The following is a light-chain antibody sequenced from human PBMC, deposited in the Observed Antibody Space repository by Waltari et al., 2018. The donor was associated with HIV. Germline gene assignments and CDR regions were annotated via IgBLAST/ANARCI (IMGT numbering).Light chain of an antibody. CDR1: SSNIGADYF. V-gene: IGLV1-40*01. CDR3: QSYDSSLSGPVV. Sequence: QSVLTPPPSVSGAPGQRVTISCTGSSSNIGADYFVHWSQQLPGAAPKLLIYGDSHRPSGVPDRFSGSKSGTSASLAITGLQAEDEADYYCQSYDSSLSGPVVFGGGTKLTVL. CDR2: GDS. J-gene: IGLJ2*01.